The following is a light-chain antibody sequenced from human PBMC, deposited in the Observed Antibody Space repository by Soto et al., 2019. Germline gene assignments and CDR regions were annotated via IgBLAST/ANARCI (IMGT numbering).Light chain of an antibody. CDR1: QSISSW. Sequence: DIQMTQSPSTLSASVGDRVTITCRASQSISSWLAWYQQKPGKAPKLLIYDASSLESGVPSMFSGSGSGTEFTLTISSLQPDDFATYYCQQYNSYPYTFGQGTNLEIK. CDR3: QQYNSYPYT. CDR2: DAS. V-gene: IGKV1-5*01. J-gene: IGKJ2*01.